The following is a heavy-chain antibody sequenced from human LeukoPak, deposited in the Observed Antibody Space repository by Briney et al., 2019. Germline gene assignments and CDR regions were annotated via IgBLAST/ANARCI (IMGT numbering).Heavy chain of an antibody. CDR3: VKDSPPRYSGSPPAY. J-gene: IGHJ4*02. Sequence: PGGSLRLSCAASGFTFSSYWMSWVHQAPGKRLEWVANINKDGGEKYYVDSVKGRFTISRDNAKNSLYLQMNSLRADDTAVYYCVKDSPPRYSGSPPAYWGQGTLVTVSS. D-gene: IGHD1-26*01. CDR1: GFTFSSYW. V-gene: IGHV3-7*03. CDR2: INKDGGEK.